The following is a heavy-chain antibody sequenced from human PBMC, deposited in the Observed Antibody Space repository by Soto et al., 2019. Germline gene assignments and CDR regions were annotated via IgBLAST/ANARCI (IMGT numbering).Heavy chain of an antibody. J-gene: IGHJ4*02. CDR2: IYYSGST. CDR3: ARHWFGYYGSGSYYYFDY. D-gene: IGHD3-10*01. CDR1: GGSISSSSYY. V-gene: IGHV4-39*01. Sequence: SETRSLTCTVSGGSISSSSYYWGWIRQPPGKGLEWIGSIYYSGSTYYNPTLKSRVTISVDTSKNQFSLKLSSLPAADTAVYYCARHWFGYYGSGSYYYFDYWGQGTLVTVSS.